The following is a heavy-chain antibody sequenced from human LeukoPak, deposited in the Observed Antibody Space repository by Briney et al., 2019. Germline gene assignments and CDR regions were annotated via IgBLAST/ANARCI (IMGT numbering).Heavy chain of an antibody. CDR1: GFTFSGYS. V-gene: IGHV3-64*02. CDR3: AKAAFYYYMDV. Sequence: PGGPLRLSCAASGFTFSGYSMYWVRQAPGKGLEYVSAISSDGGSTYYADSVKGRFTISRDNSKNTLYLQLDSLRAEDMAVYYCAKAAFYYYMDVWGKGTTVTVSS. D-gene: IGHD6-25*01. CDR2: ISSDGGST. J-gene: IGHJ6*03.